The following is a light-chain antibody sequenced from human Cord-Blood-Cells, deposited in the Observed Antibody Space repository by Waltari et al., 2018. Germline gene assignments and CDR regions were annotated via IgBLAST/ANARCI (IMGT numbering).Light chain of an antibody. CDR2: EGS. CDR1: SRDGGSYNL. V-gene: IGLV2-23*01. CDR3: CSYAGSRV. J-gene: IGLJ3*02. Sequence: QSALTQPASVSGSPGQSLTIPCTGTSRDGGSYNLVSWYQQHPGKAPKLMFYEGSKRPSGVSNRFSGSKSGNTASLTISGLQAEDEADYYCCSYAGSRVFGGGTKLTVL.